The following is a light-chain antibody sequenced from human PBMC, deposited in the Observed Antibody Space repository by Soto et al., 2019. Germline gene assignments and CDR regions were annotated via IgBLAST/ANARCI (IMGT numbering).Light chain of an antibody. CDR3: QQYYSNPKT. V-gene: IGKV4-1*01. Sequence: DIVMTQSPDSLAVSLGERATINCKSSQSVLHRSNSKDYLIWYQHKPGQPPKPLIYWASTRKSGVPDRFTGSGSVTDFTLTISSLQAEDVAIYYCQQYYSNPKTFGQGTKVEI. J-gene: IGKJ1*01. CDR1: QSVLHRSNSKDY. CDR2: WAS.